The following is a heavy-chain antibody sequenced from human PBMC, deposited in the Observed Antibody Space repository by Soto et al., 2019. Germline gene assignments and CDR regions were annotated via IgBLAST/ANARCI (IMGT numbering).Heavy chain of an antibody. V-gene: IGHV2-5*02. CDR2: IYWDDDK. CDR1: GFSLSTSGVG. J-gene: IGHJ5*02. D-gene: IGHD3-3*01. CDR3: AHVVLRFLEWLSGWFDP. Sequence: QITLKESGPTLVKPTQTLTLTCTFSGFSLSTSGVGVGWIRQPPGKALEWLALIYWDDDKRYSPSLKSRLTITKDTYKNQVVLTMTNMDPVDTATYYCAHVVLRFLEWLSGWFDPWGQGTLVTVSS.